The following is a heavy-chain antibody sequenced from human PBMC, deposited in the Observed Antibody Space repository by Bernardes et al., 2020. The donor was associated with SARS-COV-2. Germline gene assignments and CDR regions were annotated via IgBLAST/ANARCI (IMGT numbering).Heavy chain of an antibody. CDR3: AREYYDSSGSYFYGMDV. Sequence: GGSLRLSCAASGFTISGHTATWVRQAPGRGLKWISGISSSGGTTYYADSVKGRFTISRDNSKNTLYLQMNSLGAEDTAVYYCAREYYDSSGSYFYGMDVWGQGTTVTVSS. CDR2: ISSSGGTT. D-gene: IGHD3-22*01. CDR1: GFTISGHT. V-gene: IGHV3-23*01. J-gene: IGHJ6*02.